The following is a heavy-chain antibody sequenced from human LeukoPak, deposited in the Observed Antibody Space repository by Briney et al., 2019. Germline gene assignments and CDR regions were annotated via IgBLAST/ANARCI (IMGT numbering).Heavy chain of an antibody. D-gene: IGHD3-3*01. CDR1: GYTFTSYG. J-gene: IGHJ6*02. CDR3: ARSPLTIFGVVSASMDV. Sequence: ASVKVSCKASGYTFTSYGISWVRQAPGQGLKWMGWISAYNGNTNYAQKLQGRVTMTTDTSTSTAYMELRSLRSDDTAVYYCARSPLTIFGVVSASMDVWGQGTTVTVSS. CDR2: ISAYNGNT. V-gene: IGHV1-18*01.